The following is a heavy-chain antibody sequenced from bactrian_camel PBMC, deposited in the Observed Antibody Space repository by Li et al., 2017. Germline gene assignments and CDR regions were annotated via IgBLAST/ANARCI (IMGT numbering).Heavy chain of an antibody. V-gene: IGHV3S55*01. D-gene: IGHD3*01. CDR2: IDSDGNT. J-gene: IGHJ6*01. CDR3: AADTYNDYVSVDCLLKTDFGF. Sequence: HVQLVESGGGSVQAGGSLRLSCKVSGLTDAIDCLKWFRQAPGKEREGVASIDSDGNTFCSDSVKGRFTISRDDADIFRSTAYLEMNGLKPEDTAMYYCAADTYNDYVSVDCLLKTDFGFRGQGTQVTVS. CDR1: GLTDAIDC.